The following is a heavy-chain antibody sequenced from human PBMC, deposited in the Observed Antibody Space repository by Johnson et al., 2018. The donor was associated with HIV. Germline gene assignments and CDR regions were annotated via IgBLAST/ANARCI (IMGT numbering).Heavy chain of an antibody. Sequence: VQLVESGGVVVQPGGSLRLSCAASGFTFDDNTMHWVRQAPGKGLEWASLISWAGGSTYYADSVKGRFTIARDNSKNPLYMQMNSLRTEDTALYYCVKGIDSSSWYAFDIWGQGTMVTVSS. V-gene: IGHV3-43*01. CDR2: ISWAGGST. J-gene: IGHJ3*02. CDR1: GFTFDDNT. CDR3: VKGIDSSSWYAFDI. D-gene: IGHD6-13*01.